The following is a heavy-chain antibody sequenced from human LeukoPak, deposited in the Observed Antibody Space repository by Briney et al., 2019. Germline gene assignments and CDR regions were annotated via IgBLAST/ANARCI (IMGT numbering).Heavy chain of an antibody. CDR2: INPSGGST. CDR3: ARGGSRSGYSYGFDY. V-gene: IGHV1-46*01. Sequence: EASVKVSCKASGYTFTSYYMHWVRQAPGQGLEWMGIINPSGGSTSYAQRFQGRVTMTRDTSTSTVYMELSSLRSEDTAVYYCARGGSRSGYSYGFDYWGQGTLVTVSS. J-gene: IGHJ4*02. CDR1: GYTFTSYY. D-gene: IGHD5-18*01.